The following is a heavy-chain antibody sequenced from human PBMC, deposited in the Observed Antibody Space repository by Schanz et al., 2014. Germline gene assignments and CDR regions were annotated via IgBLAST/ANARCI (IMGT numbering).Heavy chain of an antibody. CDR3: AKGTMPGTFDI. V-gene: IGHV1-3*01. CDR2: INAANGNT. CDR1: GYSFISHA. D-gene: IGHD2-2*01. Sequence: QVQLVQPGAEVKKPGASVKVSCKASGYSFISHAIHWVRQAPEQRLEWMGWINAANGNTRYSQKFQGRVTFTADKSTSTAYMELSSLRYEDTALYYCAKGTMPGTFDIWGQGTMVTVSS. J-gene: IGHJ3*02.